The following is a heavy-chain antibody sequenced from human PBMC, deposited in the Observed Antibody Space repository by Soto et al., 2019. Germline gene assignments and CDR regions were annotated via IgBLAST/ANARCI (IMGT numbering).Heavy chain of an antibody. Sequence: PGGSLRLSCAASGFTFSSYSMNWVRQAPGKGLEWVSSINSSSSYIYYADSVKGRFTISRDNAKNSLYLQMNSLRAEDTAVYYCARDLNDFWSGGDAFDIWGQGTMVTVSS. V-gene: IGHV3-21*01. J-gene: IGHJ3*02. D-gene: IGHD3-3*01. CDR2: INSSSSYI. CDR1: GFTFSSYS. CDR3: ARDLNDFWSGGDAFDI.